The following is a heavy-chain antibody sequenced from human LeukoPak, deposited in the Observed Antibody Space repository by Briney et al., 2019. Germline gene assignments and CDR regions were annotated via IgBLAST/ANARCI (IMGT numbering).Heavy chain of an antibody. Sequence: SETLSLTCTVSGGSISGNYWSWIRQPPGKGLEWIGYIYSSGSTNYNPSLKSRVTISVDTSKNHFSLKLGSVTAADTALDYCAIHTVNAGVRRFDPWGQGTLVTVSS. CDR3: AIHTVNAGVRRFDP. V-gene: IGHV4-59*01. CDR1: GGSISGNY. CDR2: IYSSGST. J-gene: IGHJ5*02. D-gene: IGHD4-17*01.